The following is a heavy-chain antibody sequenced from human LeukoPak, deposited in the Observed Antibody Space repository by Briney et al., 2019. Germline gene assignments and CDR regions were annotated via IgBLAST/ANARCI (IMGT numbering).Heavy chain of an antibody. CDR1: GFTFSSYG. D-gene: IGHD6-6*01. CDR2: ISDSGSDT. CDR3: AKRGPYTISSVYFDY. V-gene: IGHV3-23*01. J-gene: IGHJ4*02. Sequence: GGSLRLSCAASGFTFSSYGMNWVRQAPGKGLEWVSAISDSGSDTYYADSVKGRFTISKDNSKNTLYLQLNSLRAEDTAVYYCAKRGPYTISSVYFDYWGQGTLVTVSS.